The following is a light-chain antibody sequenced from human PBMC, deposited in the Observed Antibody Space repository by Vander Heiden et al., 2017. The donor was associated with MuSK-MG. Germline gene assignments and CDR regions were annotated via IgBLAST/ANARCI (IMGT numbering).Light chain of an antibody. V-gene: IGKV1-39*01. Sequence: DIQMTPSPSSLSASVGDRVTITCRESQSISSYLNWYQAKPGKAPKLLIYAASSLQSGVPSRFSGSGSGTDFTLTISSLQPEDFATYYCQQSYSTPLTFGGGTKVEIK. CDR2: AAS. CDR3: QQSYSTPLT. J-gene: IGKJ4*01. CDR1: QSISSY.